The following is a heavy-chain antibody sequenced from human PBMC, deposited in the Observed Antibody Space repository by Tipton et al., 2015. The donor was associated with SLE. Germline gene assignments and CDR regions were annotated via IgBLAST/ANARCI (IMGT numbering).Heavy chain of an antibody. CDR2: ISSNGGST. CDR1: GFTFSSYA. Sequence: SLRLSCAASGFTFSSYAMHWVRQAPGKGLEYVSAISSNGGSTYYANSVKGRFTISRDNSKNTLYLQMGSLRAEDMAVYYCARGIAASFYYFDYWGQGTLVTVSS. D-gene: IGHD6-13*01. V-gene: IGHV3-64*01. J-gene: IGHJ4*02. CDR3: ARGIAASFYYFDY.